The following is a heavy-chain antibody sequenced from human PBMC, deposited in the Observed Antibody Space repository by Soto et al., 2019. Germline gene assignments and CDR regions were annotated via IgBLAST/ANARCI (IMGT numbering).Heavy chain of an antibody. V-gene: IGHV3-30*18. CDR2: ISSDGNNK. D-gene: IGHD4-17*01. CDR1: GFTFDSHG. CDR3: AKDLLPNTVTTCGS. Sequence: QVQLVESGGGAVQPGRSLRLSCAASGFTFDSHGMHWVRQAPGKGLEWVAVISSDGNNKYYADSVKGRFTISRDNFNNILYLQMCSLRAEDTAVYYCAKDLLPNTVTTCGSWGQGTLVTVFS. J-gene: IGHJ5*02.